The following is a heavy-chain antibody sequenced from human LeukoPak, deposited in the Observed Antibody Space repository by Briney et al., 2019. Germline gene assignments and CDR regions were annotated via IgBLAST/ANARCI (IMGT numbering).Heavy chain of an antibody. CDR1: GFTFSSYW. CDR3: ASISGSDAFDI. V-gene: IGHV3-7*01. J-gene: IGHJ3*02. D-gene: IGHD3-22*01. CDR2: IKQDGSEK. Sequence: PGGSLRLSCAASGFTFSSYWMSWVRQAPGKGLEWEANIKQDGSEKYYVDSVKGRFTISRDNAKNSLYLQMNSLRAEDTAVYYCASISGSDAFDIWGQGTMVTVSS.